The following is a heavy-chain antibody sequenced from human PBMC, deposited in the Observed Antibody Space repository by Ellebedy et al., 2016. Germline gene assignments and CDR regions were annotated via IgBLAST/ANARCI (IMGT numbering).Heavy chain of an antibody. CDR3: VQGATFCSGTYSYYGMDV. Sequence: GGSLRLXCAASGFTFSNYGMHWVRQAPGKGLEWVAVLSYDGANEYFVDSVQGRFIISRDNSKNTLYLQMNSLRVEDTAVYYCVQGATFCSGTYSYYGMDVWGQGTTVTVSS. CDR1: GFTFSNYG. J-gene: IGHJ6*02. CDR2: LSYDGANE. V-gene: IGHV3-30*18. D-gene: IGHD3-10*02.